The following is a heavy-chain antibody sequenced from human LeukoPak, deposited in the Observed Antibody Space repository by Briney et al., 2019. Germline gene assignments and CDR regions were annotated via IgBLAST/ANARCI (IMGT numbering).Heavy chain of an antibody. J-gene: IGHJ4*02. D-gene: IGHD6-13*01. Sequence: GGSLRLSCASSVFTVSNNYMNWVRQAPGKGLEGVSLIYSGCTTYYSDAVKGRFTISKDHSKNTLYLQMNSLRAEDTGVYYCARDPSAVALNTYGWGQGTMVTVSS. V-gene: IGHV3-66*01. CDR2: IYSGCTT. CDR3: ARDPSAVALNTYG. CDR1: VFTVSNNY.